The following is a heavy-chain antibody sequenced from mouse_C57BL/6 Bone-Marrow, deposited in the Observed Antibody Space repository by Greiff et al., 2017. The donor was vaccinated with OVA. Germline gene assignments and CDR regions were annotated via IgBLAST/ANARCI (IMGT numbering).Heavy chain of an antibody. J-gene: IGHJ2*01. Sequence: VQLQQSGAELARPGASVKMSCKASGYTFTSYTMHWVKQRPGQGLEWIGYINPSSGYTKYNQKFKDKATLTADKSSSTAYMQLSSLTSEDSAVYYCASRTVVAPFDYWGQGTTLTVSS. CDR3: ASRTVVAPFDY. D-gene: IGHD1-1*01. CDR1: GYTFTSYT. V-gene: IGHV1-4*01. CDR2: INPSSGYT.